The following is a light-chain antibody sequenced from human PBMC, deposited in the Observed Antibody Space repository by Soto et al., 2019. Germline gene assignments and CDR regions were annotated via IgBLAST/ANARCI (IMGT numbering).Light chain of an antibody. Sequence: DIPMTQSPSSLSASVGDRVTITCRASQSVGRFLNWYQQKPGKAPTVLINVASTLRSGVPSRFSGSGSGTDFNLTINSLQPEDFATYVCQQSFTTPLTFGGGTKVEIK. CDR2: VAS. J-gene: IGKJ4*01. CDR3: QQSFTTPLT. CDR1: QSVGRF. V-gene: IGKV1-39*01.